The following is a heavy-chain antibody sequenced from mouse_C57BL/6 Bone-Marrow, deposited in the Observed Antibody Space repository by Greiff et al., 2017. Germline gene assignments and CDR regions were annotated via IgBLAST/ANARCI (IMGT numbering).Heavy chain of an antibody. Sequence: VKLQQPGAELVKPGASVKLSCKASGYTFTSYWMHWVKQRPGQGLEWIGMFHPNSGSTNYNEKFKSKATLTVDKSSSTAYMQLSSLTSEDSAVYYCARSGAWFAYWGQGTLVTVSA. D-gene: IGHD3-1*01. CDR1: GYTFTSYW. V-gene: IGHV1-64*01. CDR2: FHPNSGST. CDR3: ARSGAWFAY. J-gene: IGHJ3*01.